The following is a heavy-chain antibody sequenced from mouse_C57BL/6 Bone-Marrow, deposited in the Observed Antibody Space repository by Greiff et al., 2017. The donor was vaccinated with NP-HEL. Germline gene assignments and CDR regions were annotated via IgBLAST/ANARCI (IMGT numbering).Heavy chain of an antibody. CDR1: GYTFTTYP. D-gene: IGHD2-1*01. CDR3: ASNDRIIYYGNYVEFAY. V-gene: IGHV1-47*01. Sequence: LVESGAELVKPGASVKMSCKASGYTFTTYPIEWMKQNHGKSLEWIGNFHPYNDDTKYNEKFKGKATLTVEKSSSTVYLELSRLTTNDSAVYDWASNDRIIYYGNYVEFAYWGQGTLVTVSA. J-gene: IGHJ3*01. CDR2: FHPYNDDT.